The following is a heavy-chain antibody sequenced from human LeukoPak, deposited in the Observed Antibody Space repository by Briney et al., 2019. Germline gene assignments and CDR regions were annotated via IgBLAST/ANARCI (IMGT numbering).Heavy chain of an antibody. D-gene: IGHD3-3*01. V-gene: IGHV4-61*02. CDR1: GGSISSGSYY. CDR3: ARDPYYDFWSGGFDP. J-gene: IGHJ5*02. CDR2: IYTSGST. Sequence: SETLSLTCTVSGGSISSGSYYWSWIRQPAGEGLEWIGRIYTSGSTNYNPSLKSRVTISVDTSKNQFSLKLSSVTAADTAVYYCARDPYYDFWSGGFDPWGQGTLVTVSS.